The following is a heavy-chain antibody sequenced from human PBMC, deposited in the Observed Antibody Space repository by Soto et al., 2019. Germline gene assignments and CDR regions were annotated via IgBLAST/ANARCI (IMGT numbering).Heavy chain of an antibody. J-gene: IGHJ3*02. CDR2: IIPIFGTA. D-gene: IGHD3-10*01. V-gene: IGHV1-69*06. CDR1: GGTFSSYA. Sequence: GASVKVSCKASGGTFSSYAISWVRQAPGQGLEWMGGIIPIFGTANYAQKFQGRVTTTADKSTSTAYMELSSLRSEDTAVYYCARNYPNDAFDIWGQGTMVTVSS. CDR3: ARNYPNDAFDI.